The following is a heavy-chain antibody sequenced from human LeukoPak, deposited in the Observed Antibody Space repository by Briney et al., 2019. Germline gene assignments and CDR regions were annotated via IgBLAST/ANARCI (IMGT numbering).Heavy chain of an antibody. CDR3: AREGRSSSRPGDGMDV. V-gene: IGHV4-59*12. CDR2: IYYSGST. CDR1: GGSIRSYY. D-gene: IGHD6-13*01. J-gene: IGHJ6*02. Sequence: PSETLSLTCTVSGGSIRSYYWSWIRQPPGKGLEWIGYIYYSGSTKYNPSLKSRVSISVDTSKNQFSLRLSSVTAADTAVYYCAREGRSSSRPGDGMDVWGQGTTVTVSS.